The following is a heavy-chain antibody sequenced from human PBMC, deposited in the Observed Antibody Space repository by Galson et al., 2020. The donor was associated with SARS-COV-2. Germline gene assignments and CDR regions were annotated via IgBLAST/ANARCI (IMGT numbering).Heavy chain of an antibody. V-gene: IGHV3-23*01. CDR2: IRGPADAT. D-gene: IGHD3-10*01. CDR1: GFPFTSYS. J-gene: IGHJ2*01. Sequence: GGSLRLSCAASGFPFTSYSLSWVRQAPGKGLEWVSTIRGPADATYYTDSAKGRFTISRDNSKNTLWLQMNSLRDEDTAMYYCARGGQWFGGYWYFDLWGRGTLVTVSS. CDR3: ARGGQWFGGYWYFDL.